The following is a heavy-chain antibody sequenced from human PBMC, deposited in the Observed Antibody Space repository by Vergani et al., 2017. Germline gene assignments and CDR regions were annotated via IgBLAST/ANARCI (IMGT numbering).Heavy chain of an antibody. CDR3: ARSQMATNDFDL. CDR2: ISPYNHKT. D-gene: IGHD5-24*01. V-gene: IGHV1-18*04. CDR1: GYTFVNHP. J-gene: IGHJ4*02. Sequence: QVQLVQSGAEVKKPGDSVTLSCKTSGYTFVNHPITWVRQAPGQGLEWMGWISPYNHKTLYSQKVEGRVTMSSDTSSSTLFLELRRLTSDDTAIYYCARSQMATNDFDLWGRGTLVTVSS.